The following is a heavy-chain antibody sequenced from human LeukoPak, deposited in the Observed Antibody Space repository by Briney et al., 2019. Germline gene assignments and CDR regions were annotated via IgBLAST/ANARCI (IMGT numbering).Heavy chain of an antibody. CDR3: AREDIRLDYFDY. J-gene: IGHJ4*02. Sequence: GGSLRLSCAASGLTFSSYEMNWVRQAPGRGLEWVSYISGSGVTMYYADSVKGRFTISRDDAKNSLYLQMNSLRAEDTAVYYCAREDIRLDYFDYWGQGTLVTVSS. CDR2: ISGSGVTM. D-gene: IGHD6-19*01. CDR1: GLTFSSYE. V-gene: IGHV3-48*03.